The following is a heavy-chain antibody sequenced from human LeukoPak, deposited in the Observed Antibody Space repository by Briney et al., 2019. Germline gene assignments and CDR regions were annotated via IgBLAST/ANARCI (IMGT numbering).Heavy chain of an antibody. J-gene: IGHJ6*03. D-gene: IGHD3-22*01. Sequence: ASVKVSCKASGYTFTGYYMHWVRQAPGQGLEWMGWINPNSGGTNYAQKFQGRVTMTRDTSISTAYMDLSRLRSDDTAVYYCARGPNYYDSGGYYSYYYYMDAWGKGTTVTVSS. CDR1: GYTFTGYY. CDR2: INPNSGGT. CDR3: ARGPNYYDSGGYYSYYYYMDA. V-gene: IGHV1-2*02.